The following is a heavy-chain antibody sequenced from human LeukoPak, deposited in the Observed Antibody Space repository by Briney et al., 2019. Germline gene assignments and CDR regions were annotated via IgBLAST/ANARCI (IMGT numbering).Heavy chain of an antibody. D-gene: IGHD6-6*01. CDR2: ISSNGANT. Sequence: GGSLRLSCAASGFTFSDYAMTWVRQAPGEGLEWVSAISSNGANTYYADSVKGRFTISRDNSRNALYLQMSSLSAADTALYYCARATGIARPDYWGQGTLVTVSS. CDR1: GFTFSDYA. CDR3: ARATGIARPDY. J-gene: IGHJ4*02. V-gene: IGHV3-23*01.